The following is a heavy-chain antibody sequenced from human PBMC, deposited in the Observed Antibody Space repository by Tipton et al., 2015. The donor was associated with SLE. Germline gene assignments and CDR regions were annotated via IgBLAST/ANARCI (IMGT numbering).Heavy chain of an antibody. Sequence: PGLVKPSETLSLTCSVSGGSISGTSHYWGWIRQSPGKGLEWLGSIYYSGTSYYNPSLKSRVTISVDTSKNQISLKLRSVTAADTAVYYCAGTPWLVRFEYWGQGTLVNVSP. J-gene: IGHJ4*02. CDR3: AGTPWLVRFEY. CDR2: IYYSGTS. D-gene: IGHD3-10*01. V-gene: IGHV4-39*01. CDR1: GGSISGTSHY.